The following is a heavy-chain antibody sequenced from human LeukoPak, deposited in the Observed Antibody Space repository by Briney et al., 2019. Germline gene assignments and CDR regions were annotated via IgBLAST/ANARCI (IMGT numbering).Heavy chain of an antibody. CDR3: ARGVVVVKGNWFDP. J-gene: IGHJ5*02. CDR1: GGSISSGSYY. Sequence: SETLSLTCTVSGGSISSGSYYWSWIRQPAGTGLEWIGRIYTSGSTNYNPSLKSRVTISVDTSKNQFSLKLSSVTAADTAVYYCARGVVVVKGNWFDPWGQGTLVTVSS. CDR2: IYTSGST. V-gene: IGHV4-61*02. D-gene: IGHD3-22*01.